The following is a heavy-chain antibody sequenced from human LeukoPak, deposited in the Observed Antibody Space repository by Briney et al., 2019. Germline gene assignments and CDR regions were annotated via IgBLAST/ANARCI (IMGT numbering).Heavy chain of an antibody. CDR3: GGGFVWGVYWA. CDR1: PFTFRKYY. D-gene: IGHD3-16*01. V-gene: IGHV3-11*01. Sequence: GGSQRLSYEAAPFTFRKYYMSWNRQAPGKSLEKISYIVNSGGTTSYADSVQGRFTISSDDAKNSLYLQMNSLIAEDTAVYYGGGGFVWGVYWAWGRG. CDR2: IVNSGGTT. J-gene: IGHJ4*02.